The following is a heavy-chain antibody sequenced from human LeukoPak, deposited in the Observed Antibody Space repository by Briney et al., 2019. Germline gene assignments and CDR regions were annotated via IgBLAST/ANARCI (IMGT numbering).Heavy chain of an antibody. D-gene: IGHD2-2*01. CDR3: ARARGYCSDTTCYDPSVDY. Sequence: GGSLRLSCAASGFTFSSYAMSWVRQAPGKGLEWVSAISGSGGSTYYADSVEGRFTISRDNSKNTLYLQMNSLRAEDTAVYYCARARGYCSDTTCYDPSVDYWGQGTLVTVSS. V-gene: IGHV3-23*01. J-gene: IGHJ4*02. CDR1: GFTFSSYA. CDR2: ISGSGGST.